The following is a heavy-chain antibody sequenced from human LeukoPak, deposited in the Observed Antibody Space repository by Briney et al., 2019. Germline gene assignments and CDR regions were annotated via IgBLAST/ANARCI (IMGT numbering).Heavy chain of an antibody. CDR1: GYTFTSYY. V-gene: IGHV1-46*01. Sequence: ASVKVSCTASGYTFTSYYMHWVRQAPGQGLEWMGIINPSGGSTSYAQKFQGRVTMTRDTSTSTVYMELSSLRSEDTAVYYCARDRYYYDSSGYYGVGYWGQGTLVTVSS. CDR3: ARDRYYYDSSGYYGVGY. D-gene: IGHD3-22*01. CDR2: INPSGGST. J-gene: IGHJ4*02.